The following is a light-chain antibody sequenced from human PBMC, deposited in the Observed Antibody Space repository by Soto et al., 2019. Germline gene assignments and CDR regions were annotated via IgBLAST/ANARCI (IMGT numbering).Light chain of an antibody. CDR2: ADS. J-gene: IGLJ2*01. CDR1: ASNIGTFY. V-gene: IGLV1-47*02. Sequence: QSVLTQPPSASATPGQGVTVSCSGSASNIGTFYVSWYQHLPGTAPKLLIYADSQRPSGVPDRFSGSKSGTSASLAISGLRSGDEADYYCTSWDDNLSAVVFGGGTKLTVL. CDR3: TSWDDNLSAVV.